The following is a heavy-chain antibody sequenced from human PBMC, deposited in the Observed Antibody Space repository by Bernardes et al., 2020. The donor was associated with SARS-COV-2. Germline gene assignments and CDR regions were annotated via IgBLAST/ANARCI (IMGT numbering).Heavy chain of an antibody. J-gene: IGHJ4*02. CDR1: GGSISSYY. CDR3: ARGFGELHY. Sequence: SETLSLTCTVSGGSISSYYWSWIRQPPGKGLEWIGYIYYSGSTNYNPSLKSRVTISVDTSKNQFSLKLSSVTAADTAVYYCARGFGELHYWGQGTLVTVSS. V-gene: IGHV4-59*01. D-gene: IGHD3-10*01. CDR2: IYYSGST.